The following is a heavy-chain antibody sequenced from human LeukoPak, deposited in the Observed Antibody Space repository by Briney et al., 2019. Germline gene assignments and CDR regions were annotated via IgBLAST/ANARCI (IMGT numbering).Heavy chain of an antibody. CDR3: ARHDYGGYVVFDY. J-gene: IGHJ4*02. D-gene: IGHD4/OR15-4a*01. Sequence: PSETLSLTCSVSGGSISSYYWSWIRQPPGKGLEWIGYINYRGDTNYNPSLKSRITISVDTSKNQFSLKLNSVTAEDTAVYYCARHDYGGYVVFDYWGQGTLVTVSS. V-gene: IGHV4-59*08. CDR1: GGSISSYY. CDR2: INYRGDT.